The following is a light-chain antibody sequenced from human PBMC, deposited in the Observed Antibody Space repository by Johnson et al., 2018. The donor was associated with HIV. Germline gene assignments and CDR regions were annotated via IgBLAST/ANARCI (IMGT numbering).Light chain of an antibody. CDR1: SSNIGNKY. CDR2: ENT. J-gene: IGLJ1*01. Sequence: SVLTQPPSVSAAPGQKVTISCSGSSSNIGNKYVSWYQQLPGTAPKLLIYENTKRPSGIPDRFSGSKSGTSATLAITGLHTGDEADYYCGTWDTSLSAGGLFGSGTRVTYL. CDR3: GTWDTSLSAGGL. V-gene: IGLV1-51*02.